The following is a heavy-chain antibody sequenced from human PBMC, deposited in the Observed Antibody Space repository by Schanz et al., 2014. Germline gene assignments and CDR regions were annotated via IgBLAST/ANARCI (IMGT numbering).Heavy chain of an antibody. V-gene: IGHV1-18*01. D-gene: IGHD3-9*01. Sequence: QVQLVQSGAELKKPGASVRVSCKASGYTFTTYAMSWVRQAPGQGLEWVGWISVYTGNTKYGQKVQGRVTMTADTSTNTAYMELRSLRSDDTAVYYCARDAADFYDILTEEDYWGQGTLVTVSS. CDR1: GYTFTTYA. J-gene: IGHJ4*02. CDR3: ARDAADFYDILTEEDY. CDR2: ISVYTGNT.